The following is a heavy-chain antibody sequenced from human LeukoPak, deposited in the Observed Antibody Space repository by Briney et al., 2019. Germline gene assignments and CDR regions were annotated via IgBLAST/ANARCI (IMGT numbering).Heavy chain of an antibody. CDR2: LDKSSTYI. J-gene: IGHJ4*02. CDR1: GFIVSTSD. CDR3: VREVGLFDY. V-gene: IGHV3-21*01. Sequence: GGSQRLSCAASGFIVSTSDMNWVRQAPGKGLEWVSSLDKSSTYIYYADSVKGRFTISRDNAKNSLFLEMNSLRTEDTAVYYCVREVGLFDYWGQGTLVTVSS.